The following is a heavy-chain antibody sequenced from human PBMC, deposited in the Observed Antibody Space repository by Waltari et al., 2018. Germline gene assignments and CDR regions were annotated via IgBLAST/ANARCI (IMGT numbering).Heavy chain of an antibody. V-gene: IGHV1-69*02. J-gene: IGHJ4*02. CDR2: IIPVLGIA. CDR1: GGTFSSYT. D-gene: IGHD3-22*01. CDR3: ARAKGDSSGYYPLDY. Sequence: QVQLVQSGAEVKKPGSSVKVSCKASGGTFSSYTISWVRQAPGQGFEWMGRIIPVLGIANYAQKFQGEVTITADKSTSTAYMELSSLRSEDTAVYYCARAKGDSSGYYPLDYWGQGTLVTVSS.